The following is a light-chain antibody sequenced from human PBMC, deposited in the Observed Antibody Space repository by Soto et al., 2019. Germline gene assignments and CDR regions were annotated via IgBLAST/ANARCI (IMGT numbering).Light chain of an antibody. Sequence: QSALTQPASVSGSPGQSITISCTGTSSDVGNYNFVSWYQQHPGKAPKLMIYEVSERPSGVSNRFSGSKSGNTASLTISGLQGEDEADYYCCSYAGSNAGVFGGGTKLTVL. V-gene: IGLV2-23*02. J-gene: IGLJ3*02. CDR2: EVS. CDR1: SSDVGNYNF. CDR3: CSYAGSNAGV.